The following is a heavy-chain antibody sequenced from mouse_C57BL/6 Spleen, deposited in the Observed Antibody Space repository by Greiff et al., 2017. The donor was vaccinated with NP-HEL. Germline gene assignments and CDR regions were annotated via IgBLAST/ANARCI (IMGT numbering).Heavy chain of an antibody. J-gene: IGHJ2*01. CDR2: IYPGDGDT. D-gene: IGHD4-1*01. CDR3: ARGYWVPFDY. Sequence: QVQLQQSGPELVKPGASVKISCKASGYAFSSSWMHWVKQRPGKGLEWIGRIYPGDGDTNYNGKFKGKATLTADKSSSTAYMQLSSLTSEDSAVYFCARGYWVPFDYWGQGTTRTVSS. CDR1: GYAFSSSW. V-gene: IGHV1-82*01.